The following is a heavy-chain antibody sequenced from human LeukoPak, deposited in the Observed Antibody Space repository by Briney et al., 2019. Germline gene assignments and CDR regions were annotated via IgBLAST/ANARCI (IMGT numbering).Heavy chain of an antibody. V-gene: IGHV3-64D*09. J-gene: IGHJ4*02. CDR2: ISGNGGST. CDR3: VKDGYDHVWGSFSYFDY. D-gene: IGHD3-16*01. CDR1: GFTFNTYA. Sequence: GGSLRLSCSASGFTFNTYAMHWVRQAPGKGLEYVSGISGNGGSTYYADSVKGRFTISRDNSKNTLYLQMSSLRPEDTAVYYCVKDGYDHVWGSFSYFDYWGQGTLVTVSS.